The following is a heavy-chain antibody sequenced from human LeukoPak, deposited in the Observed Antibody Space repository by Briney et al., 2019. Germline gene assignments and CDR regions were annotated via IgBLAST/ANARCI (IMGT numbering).Heavy chain of an antibody. CDR2: ISNSGTIT. CDR3: TTESFHY. J-gene: IGHJ4*02. D-gene: IGHD3-10*01. CDR1: ELTFGRFA. V-gene: IGHV3-23*01. Sequence: GGPLKLSCEAPELTFGRFAINWFRKAPGKGLEWVSIISNSGTITSYADSVKGRFTISRDNSKNTVYLQMNSLRAEDTALYYCTTESFHYWGQGSLVAVSS.